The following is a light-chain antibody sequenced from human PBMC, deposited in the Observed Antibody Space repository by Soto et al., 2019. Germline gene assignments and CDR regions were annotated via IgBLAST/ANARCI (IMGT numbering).Light chain of an antibody. CDR1: QGISHY. CDR3: QQVYGHPPA. V-gene: IGKV1-9*01. Sequence: DIQLTQSPSFLSASVGARVTITCRASQGISHYLAWYQQKPGKAPSLLMYGASTLQSGVPSRFSGSGSGTEFTLTISSLQPEDVATYFCQQVYGHPPAFGQGTRLDIK. J-gene: IGKJ5*01. CDR2: GAS.